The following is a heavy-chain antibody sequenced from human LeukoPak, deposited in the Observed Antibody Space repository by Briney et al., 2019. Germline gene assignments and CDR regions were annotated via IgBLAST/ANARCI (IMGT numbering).Heavy chain of an antibody. CDR3: ARGPRYSFY. D-gene: IGHD6-13*01. V-gene: IGHV3-53*01. CDR1: GFFFSHNY. J-gene: IGHJ4*02. CDR2: IYIDGTT. Sequence: GGSLALPFAASGFFFSHNYMTWVRQPPGKGLEWISVIYIDGTTYYADSVKGRFTISRDQANNTLYLQMNTLRDEDTAVYYCARGPRYSFYWGQGTLVSVSS.